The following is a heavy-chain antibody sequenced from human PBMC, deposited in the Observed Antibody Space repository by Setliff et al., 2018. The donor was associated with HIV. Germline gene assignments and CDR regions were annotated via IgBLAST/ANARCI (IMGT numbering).Heavy chain of an antibody. J-gene: IGHJ4*02. CDR2: ITESGGT. D-gene: IGHD3-3*02. Sequence: PGGSLRLSCAASGFTFSSYAMSWVRQAPGKGLEWVSSITESGGTYYADSVKGRFTISRDTSKNTVYLQMNSLTSEDTAIYYCASAFTTNYFYFNYWGQGTLVTVSS. CDR3: ASAFTTNYFYFNY. CDR1: GFTFSSYA. V-gene: IGHV3-23*01.